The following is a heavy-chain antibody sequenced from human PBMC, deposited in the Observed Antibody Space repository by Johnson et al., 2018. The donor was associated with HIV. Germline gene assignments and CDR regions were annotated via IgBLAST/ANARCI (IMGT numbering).Heavy chain of an antibody. CDR3: TTYSIIHAFDI. D-gene: IGHD6-13*01. V-gene: IGHV3-15*01. CDR2: IKSKTDGGTT. J-gene: IGHJ3*02. CDR1: GFTFSNAW. Sequence: VQLVESGGGLVKPGGSLRLSCAASGFTFSNAWMSWVCQAPGKGLAWVGRIKSKTDGGTTDHAAPVKGRFTISRDDSKNTLYLQMNSLKTEDTAVYYCTTYSIIHAFDIWGQGTMVTVSS.